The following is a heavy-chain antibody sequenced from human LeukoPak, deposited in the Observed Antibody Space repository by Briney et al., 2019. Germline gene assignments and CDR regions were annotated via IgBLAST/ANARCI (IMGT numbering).Heavy chain of an antibody. V-gene: IGHV3-30*03. CDR3: ARAQDPTILSYFDY. CDR2: ISNDGSNK. J-gene: IGHJ4*02. Sequence: GGSLRLSCAASGFTFSSYGMHWVRQAPGKGLEWVAVISNDGSNKYYADSVKGRFTISRDSYKKMLYLQMDSLRVEDTAVYYCARAQDPTILSYFDYWGQGTLVTVSS. D-gene: IGHD5-24*01. CDR1: GFTFSSYG.